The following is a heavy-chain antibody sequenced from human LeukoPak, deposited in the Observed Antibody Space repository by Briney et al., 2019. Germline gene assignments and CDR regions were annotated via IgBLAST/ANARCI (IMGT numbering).Heavy chain of an antibody. J-gene: IGHJ4*02. Sequence: GGSLRLSCAASGFTFDDHGMNWVRQAPGKGLEWVSGINWNGGSTFYADSVKGRFTISRDNAKNALYLQMNSLRAEDTAVYYCAKESYGDYEFYYWGQGTLVTVSS. CDR2: INWNGGST. CDR1: GFTFDDHG. V-gene: IGHV3-20*04. CDR3: AKESYGDYEFYY. D-gene: IGHD4-17*01.